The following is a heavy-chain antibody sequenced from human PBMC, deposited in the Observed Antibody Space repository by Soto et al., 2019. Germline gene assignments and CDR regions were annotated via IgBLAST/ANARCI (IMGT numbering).Heavy chain of an antibody. CDR3: ARGPTVGDF. D-gene: IGHD3-16*01. J-gene: IGHJ3*01. V-gene: IGHV1-18*01. Sequence: QVQLVQSGAEVRKPGASVKVSCKAAGYSFTSYGITWVRQAPGQGLEWMGGTYKSNTNYAQKVQGRVTMTTDTSTSTAYMELRSLTSDATAVYYCARGPTVGDFWGQGTLVTVSS. CDR1: GYSFTSYG. CDR2: TYKSNT.